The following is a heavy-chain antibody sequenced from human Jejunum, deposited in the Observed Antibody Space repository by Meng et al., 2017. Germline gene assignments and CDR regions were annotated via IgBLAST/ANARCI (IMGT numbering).Heavy chain of an antibody. CDR1: GFIFSSYA. J-gene: IGHJ3*02. V-gene: IGHV3-7*01. CDR2: IKGDGSVK. CDR3: ERDYGGI. D-gene: IGHD3-10*01. Sequence: GGSLRLSCAASGFIFSSYAMSWVRQAPGKGLEWVANIKGDGSVKWYVDSVRGRFTISRDNAKNSVFLQMNSLRIEDTAVYYCERDYGGIWGQGTMVTVSS.